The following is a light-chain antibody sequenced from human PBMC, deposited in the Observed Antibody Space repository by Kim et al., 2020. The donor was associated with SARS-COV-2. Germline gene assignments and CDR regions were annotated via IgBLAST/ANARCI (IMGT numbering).Light chain of an antibody. CDR2: GAS. CDR1: QSVDTTY. Sequence: EIVLTQSPGTLSLSPGERASLSCRASQSVDTTYLACHQKKPRQTPRLLISGASTRATVIPDRFSGSVSRTDFTLTITRLGPDDFAEYYCQTYGSSPLYTFGKGTRL. V-gene: IGKV3-20*01. J-gene: IGKJ2*01. CDR3: QTYGSSPLYT.